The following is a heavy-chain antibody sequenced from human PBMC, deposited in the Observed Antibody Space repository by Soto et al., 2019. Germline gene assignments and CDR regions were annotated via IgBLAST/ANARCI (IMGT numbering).Heavy chain of an antibody. CDR1: GYSFTSNA. J-gene: IGHJ5*02. V-gene: IGHV1-18*04. CDR2: ISTYSGDA. Sequence: ASVKVCCKASGYSFTSNAITWLRQAPVQGLEWMGWISTYSGDANYAQKFQGRVTMTTDTSTNTAYMELRSLKSDDTAVYYCARVWGSYQAPSGGAGFDPWGQGTLVTVSS. CDR3: ARVWGSYQAPSGGAGFDP. D-gene: IGHD3-16*02.